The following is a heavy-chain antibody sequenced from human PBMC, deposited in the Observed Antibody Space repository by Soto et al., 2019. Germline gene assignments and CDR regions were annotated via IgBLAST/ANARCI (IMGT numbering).Heavy chain of an antibody. J-gene: IGHJ4*02. CDR2: ISAYNGNT. Sequence: QVQLVQSGAEVKKPGASVKVSCKASGYTFTSYGINWVRQAPGQGLEWMGWISAYNGNTNYAQKLQGRVTITTDTSESTAYIDLRRLRSDDTAAYYCARDITPSDYWGQGTLVNVS. CDR3: ARDITPSDY. D-gene: IGHD3-10*01. V-gene: IGHV1-18*01. CDR1: GYTFTSYG.